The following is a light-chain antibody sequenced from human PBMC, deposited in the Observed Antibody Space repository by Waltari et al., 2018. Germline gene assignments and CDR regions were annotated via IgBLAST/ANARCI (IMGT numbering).Light chain of an antibody. CDR2: GAS. CDR1: QSLTKRY. J-gene: IGKJ2*01. CDR3: QQYGSSIMYT. Sequence: VLTQSPGTLSLSPGESATLSCRASQSLTKRYLAWYQQKPGQAPRLVIYGASSRAAGIPDRFSGGGSGTDFTLTISRLEPEDFAVYYCQQYGSSIMYTFGQGTKLEIK. V-gene: IGKV3-20*01.